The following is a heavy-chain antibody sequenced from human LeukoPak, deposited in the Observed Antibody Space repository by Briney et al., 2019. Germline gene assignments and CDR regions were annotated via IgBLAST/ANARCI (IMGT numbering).Heavy chain of an antibody. CDR1: GFTFSNYA. Sequence: GRSLRLSCAASGFTFSNYAMHWVRQAPGKGLEWVTLISYDGSNIQYAGSVKGRFTISRDNSKNTLYLQMNSLRIEDTAVYYCARDHPPEDVWGQGTTVTVSS. CDR2: ISYDGSNI. CDR3: ARDHPPEDV. V-gene: IGHV3-30-3*01. J-gene: IGHJ6*02.